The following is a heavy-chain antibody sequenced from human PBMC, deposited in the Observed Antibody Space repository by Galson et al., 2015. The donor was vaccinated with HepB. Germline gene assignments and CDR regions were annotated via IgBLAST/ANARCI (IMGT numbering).Heavy chain of an antibody. CDR1: GGTFSSYA. V-gene: IGHV1-69*13. CDR2: IIPIFGTA. Sequence: SVKVSCKASGGTFSSYAISWVRQAPGQGLEWMGGIIPIFGTANYAQKFQGRVTITADESTSTAYMELSSLRSEDTAVYYCARAITHCYCSSTSCYIGCVGSTYYYGMDVWGQGTTVTVSS. CDR3: ARAITHCYCSSTSCYIGCVGSTYYYGMDV. D-gene: IGHD2-2*02. J-gene: IGHJ6*02.